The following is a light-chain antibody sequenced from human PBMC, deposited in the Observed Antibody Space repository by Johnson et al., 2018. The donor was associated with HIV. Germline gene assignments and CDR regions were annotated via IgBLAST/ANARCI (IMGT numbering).Light chain of an antibody. J-gene: IGLJ1*01. CDR3: GTWDNSLTVYV. CDR1: SSNIGNNY. V-gene: IGLV1-51*01. Sequence: QSVLTQPPSVSAAPGQKVTVSCYGSSSNIGNNYVSWYQQFPGTAPKLLIYDNNKRPSGIPDRFSGSKSGASATLDITGLQTGDEADYYCGTWDNSLTVYVFGTGTKVTVL. CDR2: DNN.